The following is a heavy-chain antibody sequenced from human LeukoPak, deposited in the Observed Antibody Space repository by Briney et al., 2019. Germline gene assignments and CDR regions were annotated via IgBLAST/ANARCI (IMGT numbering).Heavy chain of an antibody. CDR2: FDPEDGET. J-gene: IGHJ4*02. D-gene: IGHD6-13*01. CDR1: GYTLTELS. CDR3: ALSLAAATYSDY. V-gene: IGHV1-24*01. Sequence: ASVKVSCKVSGYTLTELSMHWVRQAPGKGLEWMGGFDPEDGETIYAQKFQGRVTMTEDTSTDTAYMELSSLRSEDTAVYYCALSLAAATYSDYWGQGTLVTVSS.